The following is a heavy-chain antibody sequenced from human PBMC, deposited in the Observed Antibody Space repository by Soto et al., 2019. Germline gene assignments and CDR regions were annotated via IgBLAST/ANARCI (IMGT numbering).Heavy chain of an antibody. CDR2: INHSGRV. CDR3: STRAYDTNGYYRFDP. V-gene: IGHV4-34*01. D-gene: IGHD3-22*01. J-gene: IGHJ5*01. Sequence: SETLSLTCAVYGGSFSGHSWTWIRQSPGKGLEWIGDINHSGRVNYSPSLKSRVTISLDTSKNQFSLTLSAVTAADTAMYYCSTRAYDTNGYYRFDPWGQGTLVTVSS. CDR1: GGSFSGHS.